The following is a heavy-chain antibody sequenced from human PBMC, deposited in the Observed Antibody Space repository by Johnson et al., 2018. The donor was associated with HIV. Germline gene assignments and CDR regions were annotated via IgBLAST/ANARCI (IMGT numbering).Heavy chain of an antibody. D-gene: IGHD3-22*01. CDR3: ARADWGYDSSAFDAFDI. CDR1: GFTFSLYW. J-gene: IGHJ3*02. CDR2: IKQDGSEK. Sequence: VQLVESGGGLVQPGGSLRLSCAASGFTFSLYWMTWVRQAPGKGLEWVANIKQDGSEKYYVDSVKGRFTIFRDNAKNSLYLQMNSLRAEDTAVYYCARADWGYDSSAFDAFDIWGQGTMVTVSS. V-gene: IGHV3-7*02.